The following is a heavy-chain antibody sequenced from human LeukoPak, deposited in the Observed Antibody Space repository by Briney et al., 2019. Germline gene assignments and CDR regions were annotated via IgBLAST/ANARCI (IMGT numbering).Heavy chain of an antibody. CDR3: ATLRDGYEFDY. J-gene: IGHJ4*02. Sequence: SETLSLTCTVSGGSISGDHWNWIRQPPGKGLEWIGNIYYSGNTNYNPSLKSRLTISVDTSKNQFSLKLTSVTAADTAVYYCATLRDGYEFDYWGQGTLVTVSS. CDR2: IYYSGNT. V-gene: IGHV4-59*01. CDR1: GGSISGDH. D-gene: IGHD5-24*01.